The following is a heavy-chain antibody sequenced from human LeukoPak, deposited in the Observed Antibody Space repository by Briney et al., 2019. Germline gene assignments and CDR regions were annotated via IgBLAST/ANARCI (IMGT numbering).Heavy chain of an antibody. Sequence: ESLKISCKGSGYSFPDYWIAWVRQPPGKGLEWMGIIYPGDSDTRYSPSFQGQVTISADKSISTAYLQWSILKASDTAMYYCARRDGYDSTTFDYWGQGTLVTVSS. CDR1: GYSFPDYW. D-gene: IGHD5-24*01. CDR3: ARRDGYDSTTFDY. V-gene: IGHV5-51*01. J-gene: IGHJ4*02. CDR2: IYPGDSDT.